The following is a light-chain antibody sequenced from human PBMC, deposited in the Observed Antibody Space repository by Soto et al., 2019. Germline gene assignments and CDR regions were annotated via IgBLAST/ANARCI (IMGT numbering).Light chain of an antibody. CDR2: AAS. J-gene: IGKJ2*01. CDR1: QGISSY. V-gene: IGKV1-8*01. Sequence: AIRMTQSPSSFSASTGDKVTITCRASQGISSYLAWYQQKPGKAPKLLIYAASTLQSGVPSRFSGSGSGTDFTLTIICLQSEDVATYYCQQYYSYPQYTFGQGTKLEIK. CDR3: QQYYSYPQYT.